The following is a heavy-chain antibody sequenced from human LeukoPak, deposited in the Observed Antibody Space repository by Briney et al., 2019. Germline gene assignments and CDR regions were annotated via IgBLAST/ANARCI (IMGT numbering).Heavy chain of an antibody. CDR3: TAFYGSGSD. CDR2: IIPIFGTA. D-gene: IGHD3-10*01. J-gene: IGHJ4*02. Sequence: ASVKLSCKASGGTFTSYAISWVRQAPGQGLKWMGGIIPIFGTANYAQKFPGRVTITAHKSPSTAYMEVSSPRSDYTAVYDYTAFYGSGSDWGQGTLVTVSS. CDR1: GGTFTSYA. V-gene: IGHV1-69*06.